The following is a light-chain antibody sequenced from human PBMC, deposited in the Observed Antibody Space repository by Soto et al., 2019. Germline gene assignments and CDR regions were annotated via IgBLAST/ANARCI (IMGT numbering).Light chain of an antibody. J-gene: IGLJ3*02. CDR3: SSIASSNTWV. CDR1: SSYVGAYNY. Sequence: SALTQPPSASGSPGQSVTISCTGTSSYVGAYNYVSWYQQHAVKAPKLVIYEVTKRPSGVPDRFSGSKSANTASLTVSGLQAEDEADYYCSSIASSNTWVCGGGTKLNVL. V-gene: IGLV2-8*01. CDR2: EVT.